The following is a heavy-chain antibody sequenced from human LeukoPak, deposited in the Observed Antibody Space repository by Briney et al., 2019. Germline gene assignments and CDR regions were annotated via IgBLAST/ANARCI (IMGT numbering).Heavy chain of an antibody. CDR2: ISAYNGNT. V-gene: IGHV1-18*01. CDR1: GYTFTSYG. CDR3: AYCGGDCYSNAFDI. Sequence: ASVKVSCKASGYTFTSYGISWVRRAPGQGLEWMGWISAYNGNTNYAQKFQGRVTMTEDTSTDTAYMELSSLRSEDTAVYYCAYCGGDCYSNAFDIWGQGTMVTVSS. D-gene: IGHD2-21*02. J-gene: IGHJ3*02.